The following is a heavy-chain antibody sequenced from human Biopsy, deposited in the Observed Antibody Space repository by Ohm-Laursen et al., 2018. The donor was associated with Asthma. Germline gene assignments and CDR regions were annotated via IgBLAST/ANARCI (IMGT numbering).Heavy chain of an antibody. CDR1: GYTFNSAG. Sequence: ASVKVSCNTSGYTFNSAGITWARQAPGQGLEWMGWFSVYNGNTKVAQKLQDRVTMITDTPTSTAYMELRSLRSDDTAVYFCARAVDYSRYYGIDVWGQGTTVTVS. J-gene: IGHJ6*02. CDR2: FSVYNGNT. D-gene: IGHD3-10*01. CDR3: ARAVDYSRYYGIDV. V-gene: IGHV1-18*01.